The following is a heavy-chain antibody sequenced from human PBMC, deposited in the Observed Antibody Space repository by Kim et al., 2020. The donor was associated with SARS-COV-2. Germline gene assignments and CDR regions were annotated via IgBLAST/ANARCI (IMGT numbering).Heavy chain of an antibody. D-gene: IGHD3-10*01. CDR3: VKYYYGSGNDY. Sequence: GGSLRLSCSASGFTFSSYAMHWVRQAPGKGLEYVSAISSNGGSTYYADSVKGRFTISRDNSKNTLYLQMSSLRAEDTAVYYCVKYYYGSGNDYWGQGTLVTVSS. CDR2: ISSNGGST. CDR1: GFTFSSYA. J-gene: IGHJ4*02. V-gene: IGHV3-64D*09.